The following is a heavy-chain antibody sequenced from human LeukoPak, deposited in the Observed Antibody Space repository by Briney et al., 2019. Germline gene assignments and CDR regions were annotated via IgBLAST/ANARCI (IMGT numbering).Heavy chain of an antibody. CDR2: IGTAGDT. Sequence: GGSLRLSCAASGFTFSSYDMHWVRQATGKGLEWVSAIGTAGDTYYPGSVKGRFTISRENAKNSLYLQMNSLRAGDTAVYYCARGIRGKVGLWLGEVAFDIWGQGTMVTVSS. J-gene: IGHJ3*02. CDR3: ARGIRGKVGLWLGEVAFDI. V-gene: IGHV3-13*01. D-gene: IGHD5-18*01. CDR1: GFTFSSYD.